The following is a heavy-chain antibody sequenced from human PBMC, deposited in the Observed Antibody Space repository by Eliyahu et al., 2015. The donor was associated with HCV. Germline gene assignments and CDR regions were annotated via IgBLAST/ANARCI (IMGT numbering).Heavy chain of an antibody. CDR2: IYYDGNI. CDR1: GFTVSSHY. D-gene: IGHD2/OR15-2a*01. Sequence: EVQLVESGGGLIQPGGSLRLSCAASGFTVSSHYMXWVRQTPGKGLEWVAVIYYDGNIKYADSVKGRFTISRDRSNNTLYLQMNSLRAEDSAVYYCGRGFLPIDYWGQGTLVTVSS. V-gene: IGHV3-53*01. J-gene: IGHJ4*02. CDR3: GRGFLPIDY.